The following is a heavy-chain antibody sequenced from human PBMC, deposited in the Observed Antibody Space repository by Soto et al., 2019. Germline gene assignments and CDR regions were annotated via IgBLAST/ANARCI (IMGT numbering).Heavy chain of an antibody. CDR2: INPNTGGA. CDR3: STEGDPRVYAGTDFDN. V-gene: IGHV1-46*04. Sequence: QVQLVQSGAEVKEPGASVRISCKASGYTFSSYHMHWVRQAPGQGLEWMGKINPNTGGAGYAQNLQDRDTMTRDTSGTTVYMELSSLRSEDTAMYFCSTEGDPRVYAGTDFDNWGQGTLVSVSS. D-gene: IGHD3-16*01. J-gene: IGHJ4*02. CDR1: GYTFSSYH.